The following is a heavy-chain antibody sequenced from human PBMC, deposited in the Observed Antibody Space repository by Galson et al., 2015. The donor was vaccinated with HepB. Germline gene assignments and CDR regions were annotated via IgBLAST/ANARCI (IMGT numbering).Heavy chain of an antibody. D-gene: IGHD5-18*01. Sequence: SLRLSCAASGFTFDDYAMHWVRHAPGKGLEWVSGISWNSGSIGYADSVKGRFTISRDNAKNSLYLQMNSLRAEDTALYYCAKEPRSGYSYGYFDYWGQGTLVTVSS. CDR1: GFTFDDYA. J-gene: IGHJ4*02. CDR2: ISWNSGSI. V-gene: IGHV3-9*01. CDR3: AKEPRSGYSYGYFDY.